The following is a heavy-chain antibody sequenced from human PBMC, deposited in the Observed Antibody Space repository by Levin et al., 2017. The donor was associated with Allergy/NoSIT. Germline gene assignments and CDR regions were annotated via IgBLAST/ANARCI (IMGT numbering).Heavy chain of an antibody. CDR3: TTETSGNY. V-gene: IGHV3-21*01. CDR1: GFTFSSYA. J-gene: IGHJ4*02. Sequence: GGSLRLSCTASGFTFSSYALNWVRQAPGKGLEWVSSISSSSSSIYYADSVKGRFAISRDNAKNSLYLQMNSLRAEDTAVYYCTTETSGNYWGQGTLVTVSS. D-gene: IGHD3-3*01. CDR2: ISSSSSSI.